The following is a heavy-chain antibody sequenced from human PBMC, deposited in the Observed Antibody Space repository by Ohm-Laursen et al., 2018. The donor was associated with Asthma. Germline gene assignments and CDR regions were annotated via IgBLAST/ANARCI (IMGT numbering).Heavy chain of an antibody. CDR3: ARGTMGFDY. J-gene: IGHJ4*02. D-gene: IGHD3-10*01. CDR2: IYYSGST. Sequence: SETLSLTWTVPGGSISSGGHYWSWIRQHPGKGLEWIGYIYYSGSTYYNPSLKSRVTISVDTSKNQFSLKLSSVTAADTAVYYCARGTMGFDYWGQGTLVTVSS. CDR1: GGSISSGGHY. V-gene: IGHV4-31*02.